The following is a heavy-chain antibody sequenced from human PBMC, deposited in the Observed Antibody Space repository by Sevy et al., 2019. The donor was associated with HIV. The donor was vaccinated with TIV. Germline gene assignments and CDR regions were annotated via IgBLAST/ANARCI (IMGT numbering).Heavy chain of an antibody. CDR3: TRGLATADTPEYYFDY. D-gene: IGHD5-12*01. V-gene: IGHV3-49*03. CDR1: GFTFDDYA. J-gene: IGHJ4*02. CDR2: STRNSYEPYGGTA. Sequence: GGSLRLSCTTSGFTFDDYAMTWFRQAPGKGLEWVACSTRNSYEPYGGTADYAASVKGRFVISRDDSKSVAYLQMNSLKTEDTAVYYCTRGLATADTPEYYFDYWGQGTLVTVSS.